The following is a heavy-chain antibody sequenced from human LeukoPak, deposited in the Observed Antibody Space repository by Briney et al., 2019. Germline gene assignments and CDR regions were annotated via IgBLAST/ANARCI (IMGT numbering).Heavy chain of an antibody. Sequence: SETLSLTCAVYGGSFSGYYWSWIRQPPGKGLEWIGEINHSGSTNYNPSLKSRVTISVDTSKNQFSLKLSSVTAADTAVYYCAREVSRYYDSSGYYYGEFDYWGQGTLVTVSS. D-gene: IGHD3-22*01. CDR3: AREVSRYYDSSGYYYGEFDY. CDR1: GGSFSGYY. J-gene: IGHJ4*02. V-gene: IGHV4-34*01. CDR2: INHSGST.